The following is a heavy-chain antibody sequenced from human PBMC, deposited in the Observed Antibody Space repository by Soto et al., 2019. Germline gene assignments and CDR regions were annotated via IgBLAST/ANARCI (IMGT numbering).Heavy chain of an antibody. D-gene: IGHD6-19*01. Sequence: EVQLLESGGGLVQPGGSLRLSSAASGFTFSSYAMSWVRQAPGKGLEWVSAISGSGGSTYYADSVKGRFTISRDNSNNTLYLQMNSLRAEDTAVYYCVKNIAVVGTCGMDVWGQGTTVTVSS. CDR1: GFTFSSYA. CDR2: ISGSGGST. J-gene: IGHJ6*02. V-gene: IGHV3-23*01. CDR3: VKNIAVVGTCGMDV.